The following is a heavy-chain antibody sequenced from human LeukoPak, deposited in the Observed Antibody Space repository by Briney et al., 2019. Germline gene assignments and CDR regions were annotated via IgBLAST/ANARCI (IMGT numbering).Heavy chain of an antibody. D-gene: IGHD3-22*01. J-gene: IGHJ4*02. V-gene: IGHV3-23*01. CDR1: GITLSNYG. CDR3: AKRGVVIRVILVGFHKEAYYFDS. Sequence: GGSLRLSCAVTGITLSNYGMSWVGQATGEGLEWVAGISGSGGSTNYADSVKGRFSISRDNPKNTLYLQMNRLRAEDTAVYFCAKRGVVIRVILVGFHKEAYYFDSWGQGALVTVSS. CDR2: ISGSGGST.